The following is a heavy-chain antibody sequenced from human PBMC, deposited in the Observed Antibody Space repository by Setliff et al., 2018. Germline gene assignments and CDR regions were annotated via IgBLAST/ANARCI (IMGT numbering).Heavy chain of an antibody. CDR2: IYTTGST. J-gene: IGHJ6*03. D-gene: IGHD2-15*01. V-gene: IGHV4-4*07. CDR3: ARVRIVPYCMDV. CDR1: GGYIGSYY. Sequence: PSETLTLTCTVSGGYIGSYYWTWIRQPAGRGLEWIGRIYTTGSTNFNPSLNSRVTMSLDKSKNQFSLKLSSVTAADSAVYFCARVRIVPYCMDVWGKGTTVTVSS.